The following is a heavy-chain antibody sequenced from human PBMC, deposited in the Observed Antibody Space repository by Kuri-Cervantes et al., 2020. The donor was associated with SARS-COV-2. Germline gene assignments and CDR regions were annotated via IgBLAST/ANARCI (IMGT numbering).Heavy chain of an antibody. CDR3: ATAPGLPSGSINWFDP. D-gene: IGHD3-10*01. CDR1: GYILSELS. V-gene: IGHV1-24*01. J-gene: IGHJ5*02. Sequence: ASVKVSCKVSGYILSELSIYWVRQAPGKGLEWMGGFDPEDGRTIYAQEFQGRVTMTEDTSTDTAYMELSSLRSEDTAVYYCATAPGLPSGSINWFDPWGQGTLVTVSS. CDR2: FDPEDGRT.